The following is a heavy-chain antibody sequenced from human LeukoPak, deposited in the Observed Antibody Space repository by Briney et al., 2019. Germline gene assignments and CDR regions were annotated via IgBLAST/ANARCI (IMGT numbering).Heavy chain of an antibody. Sequence: GGSLRLSCTASGFTFDDYVMHWVRQAPGKGLEWVSLSSGDGSGTYYADSVKGRFTISRDNSKNSLFLHMSGLRAEDTALYYCATQNPPGSGYYDTYNWFDPWGQGTLVTVAS. V-gene: IGHV3-43*02. J-gene: IGHJ5*02. CDR2: SSGDGSGT. CDR1: GFTFDDYV. CDR3: ATQNPPGSGYYDTYNWFDP. D-gene: IGHD5-12*01.